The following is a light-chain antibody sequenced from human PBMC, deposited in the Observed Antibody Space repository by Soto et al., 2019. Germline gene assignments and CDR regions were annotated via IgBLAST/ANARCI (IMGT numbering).Light chain of an antibody. Sequence: VCGYKYVFWYQQHPGKAPKLLLSEVSKRPSGVSDRFSGSKSGNTASLTISGLHTQDQADSYCSSFPSASTFLFGTETNVAVL. J-gene: IGLJ1*01. CDR3: SSFPSASTFL. V-gene: IGLV2-14*01. CDR1: VCGYKY. CDR2: EVS.